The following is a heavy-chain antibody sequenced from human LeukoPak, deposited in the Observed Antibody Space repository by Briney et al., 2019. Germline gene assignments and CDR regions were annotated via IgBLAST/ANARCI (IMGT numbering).Heavy chain of an antibody. V-gene: IGHV3-7*01. J-gene: IGHJ4*02. D-gene: IGHD2-8*01. CDR2: IKQDGSEK. Sequence: GGSLRLSCSASGFTFSDYWMSWVRRAPGKGLEWVANIKQDGSEKYYVDSVKGRFTISRDNAKNSLYLQMNSLRGEDTAVYYCARVSCTNGVCYGFDFWGQGTLVTVSS. CDR3: ARVSCTNGVCYGFDF. CDR1: GFTFSDYW.